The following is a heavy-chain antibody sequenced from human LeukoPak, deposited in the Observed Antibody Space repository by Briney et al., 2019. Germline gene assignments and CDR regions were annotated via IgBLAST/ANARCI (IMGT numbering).Heavy chain of an antibody. J-gene: IGHJ6*02. CDR1: GGSISGYY. CDR2: IYYSGNT. Sequence: SETLSLTCTVSGGSISGYYWSWIRQPPGKGLEWIGYIYYSGNTNYNPSLKSLVTLSVDTSTNQLFLKLSSVTAADTAVYYCARGWDTGYSYYGMDVWGPGTTVTVSS. V-gene: IGHV4-59*01. CDR3: ARGWDTGYSYYGMDV. D-gene: IGHD5-18*01.